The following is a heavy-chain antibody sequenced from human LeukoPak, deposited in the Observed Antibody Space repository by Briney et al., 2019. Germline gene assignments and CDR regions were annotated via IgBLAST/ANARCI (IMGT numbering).Heavy chain of an antibody. V-gene: IGHV1-69*13. CDR1: GGTFRNYG. CDR2: IIPIFGTG. D-gene: IGHD3-22*01. J-gene: IGHJ4*02. Sequence: ASVKVSCRASGGTFRNYGFTWVRQAPGRGLEWMGGIIPIFGTGKYAQTFQGRVTITADESTSTAYMELSSLRSEDTAVYYCALPLPDPYDSRGYYYDFDYWGQGTLVTVSS. CDR3: ALPLPDPYDSRGYYYDFDY.